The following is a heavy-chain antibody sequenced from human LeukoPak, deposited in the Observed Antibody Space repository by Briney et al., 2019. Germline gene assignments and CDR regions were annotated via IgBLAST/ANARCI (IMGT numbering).Heavy chain of an antibody. CDR1: GFTFSTYG. D-gene: IGHD3-9*01. Sequence: GRSLRLSCAASGFTFSTYGMHWVRQAPGKGLEWVAVIWYDGSNKYYADSVKGRFTISRDNSKNTLYLQMNSLRAEDTAVYYCANPYYDILTGYYSPYYFDYWGQGTLVTVSS. CDR3: ANPYYDILTGYYSPYYFDY. V-gene: IGHV3-33*06. J-gene: IGHJ4*02. CDR2: IWYDGSNK.